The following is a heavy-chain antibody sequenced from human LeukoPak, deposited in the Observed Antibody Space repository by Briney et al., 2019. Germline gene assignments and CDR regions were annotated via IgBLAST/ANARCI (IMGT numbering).Heavy chain of an antibody. CDR3: AREGEDYGDYGDFDY. CDR1: GFTFSSYW. J-gene: IGHJ4*02. D-gene: IGHD4-17*01. CDR2: IKQDGSEK. Sequence: GGSLRLSCAASGFTFSSYWMSWVRQAPGKGLDWVANIKQDGSEKYYVDSVKGRFTISRDNAKNSLYLQMNSLRAEDTAVYYCAREGEDYGDYGDFDYWGQGTLVTVSS. V-gene: IGHV3-7*01.